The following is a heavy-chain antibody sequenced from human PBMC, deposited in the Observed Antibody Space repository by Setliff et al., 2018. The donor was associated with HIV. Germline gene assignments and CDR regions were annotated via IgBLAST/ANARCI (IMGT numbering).Heavy chain of an antibody. Sequence: SETLSLTCTVSGASISDGTYYWSWIRQPAGKGLEWIGHIYIRGGTTNYSPSLTSRVTISLDTSKNQFSLSLSSVTASDTALYYCARSQETSVAATEIWGQGTMVTVSS. J-gene: IGHJ3*02. V-gene: IGHV4-61*09. CDR2: IYIRGGTT. CDR3: ARSQETSVAATEI. CDR1: GASISDGTYY.